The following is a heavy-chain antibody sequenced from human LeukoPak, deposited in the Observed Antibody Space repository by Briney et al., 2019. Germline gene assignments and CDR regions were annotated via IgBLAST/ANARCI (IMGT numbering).Heavy chain of an antibody. CDR3: ARVGYTMVRAHFDY. CDR2: MNPNSGNT. D-gene: IGHD3-10*01. J-gene: IGHJ4*02. CDR1: GYTFTSYD. Sequence: ASVKVSCKASGYTFTSYDINWVRQATGQGLEWMGWMNPNSGNTGYAQKFQGRVTMTRNTSISTAYMELSSLRSEDTAVYYCARVGYTMVRAHFDYWGQGTLVTVSS. V-gene: IGHV1-8*01.